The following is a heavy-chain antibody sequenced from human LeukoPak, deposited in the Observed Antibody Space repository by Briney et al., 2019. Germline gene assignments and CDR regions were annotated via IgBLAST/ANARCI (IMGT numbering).Heavy chain of an antibody. J-gene: IGHJ4*02. D-gene: IGHD6-19*01. V-gene: IGHV3-21*05. CDR3: ARDLHYSSLDY. Sequence: PGGSLRLSCAASGFILSRYTVNWVRQAPGKGLEWVSYITGTSNDIFYADSVKGRFTISRDNAENSLYLQMNSLRAEDTAVYYCARDLHYSSLDYWGQGTLVTVSS. CDR1: GFILSRYT. CDR2: ITGTSNDI.